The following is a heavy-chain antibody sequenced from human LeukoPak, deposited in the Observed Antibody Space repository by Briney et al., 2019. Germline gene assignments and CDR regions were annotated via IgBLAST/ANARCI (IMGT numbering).Heavy chain of an antibody. V-gene: IGHV4-59*01. CDR3: AREPGAEDFGGFDY. D-gene: IGHD2-15*01. Sequence: PSETLSPTCTVSGGPISSFYWNWIRQPPGKGLEWIGYTYYSGSSSYNPSLKNRATISVDKSRSQFSLKINSVTAADTAVYFCAREPGAEDFGGFDYWGQGTLVTVSS. J-gene: IGHJ4*02. CDR2: TYYSGSS. CDR1: GGPISSFY.